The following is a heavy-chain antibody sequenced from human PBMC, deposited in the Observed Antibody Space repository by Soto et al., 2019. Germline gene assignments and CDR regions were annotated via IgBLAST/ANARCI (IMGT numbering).Heavy chain of an antibody. D-gene: IGHD3-10*01. CDR2: ISWNGASI. V-gene: IGHV3-9*01. CDR1: GFTFDDYA. Sequence: EVRLVESGGGLVQPGRSLRLSCAASGFTFDDYAIHWVRQAPGRGLEWVAGISWNGASIGYADSVKGRFTISRDNAKNSLHLQMNSLRSEDTALYYCANLPLYGSGFDCWGQGTLVTVSS. J-gene: IGHJ4*02. CDR3: ANLPLYGSGFDC.